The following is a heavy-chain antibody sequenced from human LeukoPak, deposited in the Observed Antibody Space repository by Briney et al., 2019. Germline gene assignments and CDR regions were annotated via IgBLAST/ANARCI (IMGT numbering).Heavy chain of an antibody. J-gene: IGHJ4*02. CDR1: GFTFSSYA. D-gene: IGHD5-24*01. CDR2: ISSSGGST. CDR3: AKPMATIKSFDY. Sequence: GGSLRLSCAPSGFTFSSYAMSWVRQAPGKGLEWVSAISSSGGSTYYADSVKGRFTISRDNSKNTLYLQMNSLRAEDAAVYFCAKPMATIKSFDYGGRGTPVTASS. V-gene: IGHV3-23*01.